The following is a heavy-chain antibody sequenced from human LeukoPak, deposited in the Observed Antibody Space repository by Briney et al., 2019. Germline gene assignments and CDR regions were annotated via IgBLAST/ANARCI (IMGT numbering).Heavy chain of an antibody. J-gene: IGHJ4*02. CDR2: ISGSGGST. V-gene: IGHV3-23*01. CDR1: GYTPSSSA. D-gene: IGHD6-19*01. Sequence: GGSLRLSCAASGYTPSSSALSCVREAPEEGGGWVSPISGSGGSTYYADSVKGRFTISRDNSKNTLYLQMNSLRAEDTAVYYCAKARPPVAGGAFDYWGQGTLVTVSS. CDR3: AKARPPVAGGAFDY.